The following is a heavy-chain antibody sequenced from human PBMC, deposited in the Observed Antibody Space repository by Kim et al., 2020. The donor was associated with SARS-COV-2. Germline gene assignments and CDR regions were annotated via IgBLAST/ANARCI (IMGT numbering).Heavy chain of an antibody. CDR3: ATVPFWQQLSYAFDI. CDR2: FDPEDGET. CDR1: GYTLTELS. J-gene: IGHJ3*02. V-gene: IGHV1-24*01. D-gene: IGHD6-13*01. Sequence: ASVKVSCKVSGYTLTELSMHWVRQAPGKGLEWMGGFDPEDGETIYAQKFQGRVTMTEDTSTDTAYMELSSLRSEDTAGYYCATVPFWQQLSYAFDIWGQGTMVTVSS.